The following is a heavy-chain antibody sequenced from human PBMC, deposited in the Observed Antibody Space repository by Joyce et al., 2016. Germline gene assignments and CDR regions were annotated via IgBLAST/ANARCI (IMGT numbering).Heavy chain of an antibody. CDR2: ISYDGSNK. J-gene: IGHJ4*02. CDR3: AKDEQIYSSAWYIFDY. CDR1: GITFSRYG. D-gene: IGHD6-19*01. Sequence: QVQLVESGGGVVQPGRSLRLSCAASGITFSRYGIHWVRQDPGKGLEWVAVISYDGSNKYYGDSVNGRFTISRDNSKNTLYLQMNSLKTEDTAVYYCAKDEQIYSSAWYIFDYWGQGTLVTVSS. V-gene: IGHV3-30*18.